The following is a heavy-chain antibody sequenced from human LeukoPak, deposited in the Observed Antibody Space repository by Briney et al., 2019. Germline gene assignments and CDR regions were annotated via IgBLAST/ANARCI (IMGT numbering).Heavy chain of an antibody. CDR1: GFTVSSNY. J-gene: IGHJ4*02. D-gene: IGHD6-19*01. CDR2: IYSGGST. V-gene: IGHV3-53*01. Sequence: GGSLRLSCAASGFTVSSNYMSWVRQAPGKGLEWVSVIYSGGSTYYADSVKGRFTISRDNSKNTLCLQMNSLRAEDTAVYYCARKGRSSGPTGPGGRLYWGQGTLVTVSS. CDR3: ARKGRSSGPTGPGGRLY.